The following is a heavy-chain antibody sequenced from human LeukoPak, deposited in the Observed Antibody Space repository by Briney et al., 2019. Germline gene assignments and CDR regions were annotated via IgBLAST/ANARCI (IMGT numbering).Heavy chain of an antibody. CDR2: INGYGSST. D-gene: IGHD5-18*01. Sequence: GGSLRLSCAASGFTFVSYWMHWVRQAPGKGLVWVSRINGYGSSTDFADSVKGRFTISRDNAKNTLYLQMNSLRAEDTAVYYCARDAPGNTALDYWGQRTLVTVSS. V-gene: IGHV3-74*01. CDR1: GFTFVSYW. CDR3: ARDAPGNTALDY. J-gene: IGHJ4*02.